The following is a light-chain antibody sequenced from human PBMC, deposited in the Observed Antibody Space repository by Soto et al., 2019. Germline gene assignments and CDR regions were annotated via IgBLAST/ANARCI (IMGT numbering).Light chain of an antibody. Sequence: DIQLTHSPSFLSASVGYTVTSTWLASQALSNYLAWYQQKPGKAPDLLIYSASTLQSGVPSRFSGSGSETEFSLTIRALQPEDFATYYCQQLSRYPLTFGGGTKVDIK. J-gene: IGKJ4*01. CDR2: SAS. V-gene: IGKV1-9*01. CDR3: QQLSRYPLT. CDR1: QALSNY.